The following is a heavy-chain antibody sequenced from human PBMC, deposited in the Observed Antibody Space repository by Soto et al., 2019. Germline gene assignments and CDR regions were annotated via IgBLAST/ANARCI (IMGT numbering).Heavy chain of an antibody. CDR3: ARDGSPHYYDSTWFDP. V-gene: IGHV3-33*01. Sequence: PGGSLRLSCAASGFTFSSYGMHWVRQAPGKGLEWVAVIWYDGSNKYYADSVKGRFTISRDNSKNTLYLQMNSLRAEDTAVYYCARDGSPHYYDSTWFDPWGQGTLVTVS. CDR1: GFTFSSYG. D-gene: IGHD3-22*01. CDR2: IWYDGSNK. J-gene: IGHJ5*02.